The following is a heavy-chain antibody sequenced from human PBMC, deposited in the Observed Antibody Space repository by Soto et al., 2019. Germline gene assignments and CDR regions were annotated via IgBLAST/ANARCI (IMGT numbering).Heavy chain of an antibody. V-gene: IGHV3-23*01. CDR3: AKSPRRYGYFDY. D-gene: IGHD4-17*01. CDR1: GFTFSSYA. Sequence: QAGGSLRLSCAASGFTFSSYAMSWVRQAPGKGLEWVSAISGSGGSTYYADSVKGRFTISRDNSKNTLYLQMNSLRAEDTAVYYCAKSPRRYGYFDYWGQGTLVTVSS. CDR2: ISGSGGST. J-gene: IGHJ4*02.